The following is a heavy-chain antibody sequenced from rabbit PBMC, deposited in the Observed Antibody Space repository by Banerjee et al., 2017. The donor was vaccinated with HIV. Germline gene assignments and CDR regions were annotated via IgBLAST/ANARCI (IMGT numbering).Heavy chain of an antibody. CDR1: GSDFSSNA. Sequence: EESGGDLVKPEGSLTLTCKASGSDFSSNAMCWVRQAPGKGLELIACIYSSNGDKWYASWVNGRFTISRSTSLNTVDLKMTSLTVADTATYFCARSVAGADWSYALWGQGTLVTVS. V-gene: IGHV1S47*01. D-gene: IGHD8-1*01. CDR3: ARSVAGADWSYAL. J-gene: IGHJ4*01. CDR2: IYSSNGDK.